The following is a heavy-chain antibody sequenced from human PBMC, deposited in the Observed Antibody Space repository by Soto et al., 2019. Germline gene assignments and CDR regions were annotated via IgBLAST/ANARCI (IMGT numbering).Heavy chain of an antibody. CDR3: ARVQTTVTTGYFDY. D-gene: IGHD4-17*01. CDR2: IYYSGST. V-gene: IGHV4-31*03. Sequence: KTSETLSLTCTVSGGSISSGGYYWSWIRQHPGKGLEWIGYIYYSGSTYYNPSLKSRVTISVDTSKNQFSLKLSSVTAADTAVYYCARVQTTVTTGYFDYWGQGTLVTVSS. J-gene: IGHJ4*02. CDR1: GGSISSGGYY.